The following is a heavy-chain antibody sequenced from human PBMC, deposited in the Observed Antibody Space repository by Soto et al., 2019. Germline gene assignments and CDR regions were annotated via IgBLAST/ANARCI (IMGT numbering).Heavy chain of an antibody. Sequence: QVHLVQSGAEVKKPGASVKVSCKGSGYGFTTYGITWVRQAPGQGLEWMAWISAHNGNTNYAQKPQGRVTVTRDTSTSTAYMELRSLRSDDTAVYYCARGRYGEYWGQGALVTVSS. CDR1: GYGFTTYG. J-gene: IGHJ4*02. V-gene: IGHV1-18*01. D-gene: IGHD3-10*01. CDR2: ISAHNGNT. CDR3: ARGRYGEY.